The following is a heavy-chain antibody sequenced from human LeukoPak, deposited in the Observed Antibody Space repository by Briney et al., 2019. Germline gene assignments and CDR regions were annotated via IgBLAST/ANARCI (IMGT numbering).Heavy chain of an antibody. CDR1: GGSIRSRYY. CDR2: LYYTGST. D-gene: IGHD6-13*01. V-gene: IGHV4-39*01. CDR3: ASVYSLYDN. Sequence: SETLSLTCSVSGGSIRSRYYWGWIRQSPGKGLEWIGGLYYTGSTYYNPSLKSRITISVDTSKNQFSLKLTSVTAADTAVYYCASVYSLYDNWGQEILVIVSS. J-gene: IGHJ4*02.